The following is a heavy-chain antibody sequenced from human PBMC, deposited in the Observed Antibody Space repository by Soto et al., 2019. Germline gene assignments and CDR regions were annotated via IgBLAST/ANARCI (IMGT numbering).Heavy chain of an antibody. J-gene: IGHJ6*02. CDR3: ARDKAVRYYYYGMDV. V-gene: IGHV3-33*01. Sequence: GGSLRLSCAASGFTFSSYGMHWVRQAPGKGLEWVAVIWYDGSKKYYADSVKGRFTISRDNSKNTLYLQMNSLRAEDTAVYYCARDKAVRYYYYGMDVWGQGTTVTVSS. D-gene: IGHD4-4*01. CDR1: GFTFSSYG. CDR2: IWYDGSKK.